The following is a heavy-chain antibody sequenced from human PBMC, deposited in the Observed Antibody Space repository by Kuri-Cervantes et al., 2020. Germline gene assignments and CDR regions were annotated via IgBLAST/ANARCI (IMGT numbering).Heavy chain of an antibody. V-gene: IGHV3-23*01. CDR3: ARKYYDILTGSYYYYYYMDV. CDR1: GFTFSSYA. D-gene: IGHD3-9*01. J-gene: IGHJ6*03. Sequence: GGSLRLSCAASGFTFSSYAMSWVRQAPGKGLEWVSGISGSGGSTNYADSVKGRFTISRDNSKNTLYLQMNSLRAEDTAVYYCARKYYDILTGSYYYYYYMDVWGKGTTVTVSS. CDR2: ISGSGGST.